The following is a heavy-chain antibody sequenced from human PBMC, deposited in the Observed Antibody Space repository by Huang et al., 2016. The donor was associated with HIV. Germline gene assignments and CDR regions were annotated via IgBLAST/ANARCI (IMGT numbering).Heavy chain of an antibody. CDR1: GGTFNNA. J-gene: IGHJ4*02. CDR2: IMPSFGTP. D-gene: IGHD3-3*01. Sequence: QVQLVQSGAEVKKPGSSVKVSCKVSGGTFNNAISWVRQAPGKGLEWMGGIMPSFGTPNCARKFQGRVTITADESTSIADMELSSLRSEDTAVYDCARGAPDLDSHLDHWGQGTLVTVSS. V-gene: IGHV1-69*13. CDR3: ARGAPDLDSHLDH.